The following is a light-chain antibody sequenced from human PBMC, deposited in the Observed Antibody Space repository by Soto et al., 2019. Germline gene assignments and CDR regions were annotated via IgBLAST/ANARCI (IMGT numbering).Light chain of an antibody. CDR3: ETWDRNTRV. CDR2: LEGSGTY. V-gene: IGLV4-60*02. CDR1: SGHISYS. Sequence: QPVLTQSSSASASLGSSVKLTCTLSSGHISYSIAWHQQQPGKAPRYLMTLEGSGTYNRGSGVPDRFSGSNSGADRYLTVSNLQFEDEADYYCETWDRNTRVFGGGTKVTVL. J-gene: IGLJ2*01.